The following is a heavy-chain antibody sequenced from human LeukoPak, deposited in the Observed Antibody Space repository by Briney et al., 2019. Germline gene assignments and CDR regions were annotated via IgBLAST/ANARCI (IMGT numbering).Heavy chain of an antibody. V-gene: IGHV1-2*02. Sequence: ASVKVSCKASGYTFTGYYMHWVRQAPGQGLEWMGWINPNSGGTNYAQKFQGRVTMTRDTSISTAYMELSRLRSDDTAVYYCARSPPGVAATNYCYYMDVWGKGTTVTISS. CDR3: ARSPPGVAATNYCYYMDV. CDR1: GYTFTGYY. J-gene: IGHJ6*03. D-gene: IGHD6-25*01. CDR2: INPNSGGT.